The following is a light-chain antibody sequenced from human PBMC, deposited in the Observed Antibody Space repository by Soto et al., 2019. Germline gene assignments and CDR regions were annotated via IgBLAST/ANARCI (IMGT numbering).Light chain of an antibody. V-gene: IGKV3-11*01. J-gene: IGKJ5*01. CDR1: QTISGL. CDR2: DTS. CDR3: QQRHNWPIT. Sequence: IVMTQSPATLSVSRGERATLSFRASQTISGLLAWYQHRPGQAPRLLIYDTSNRATGIPARFSGSGSGTDFTLTISSLEPADFGVYYCQQRHNWPITFGQGTRLEIK.